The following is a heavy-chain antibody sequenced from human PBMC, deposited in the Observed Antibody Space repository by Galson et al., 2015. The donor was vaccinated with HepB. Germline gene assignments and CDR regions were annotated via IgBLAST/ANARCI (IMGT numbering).Heavy chain of an antibody. CDR3: TREIGISFDY. J-gene: IGHJ4*02. D-gene: IGHD2/OR15-2a*01. Sequence: SVKVSCKASGYTFTDYYMNWVRQAPGQGLEWMGIINPCGGSTNYAQKFQGRVTMTRDTSTSTVYMELSSLRSEDTAVYYCTREIGISFDYWGQGTLVIVSS. CDR1: GYTFTDYY. V-gene: IGHV1-46*01. CDR2: INPCGGST.